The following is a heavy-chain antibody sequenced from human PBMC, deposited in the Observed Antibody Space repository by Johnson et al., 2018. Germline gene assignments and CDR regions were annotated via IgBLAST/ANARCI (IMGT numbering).Heavy chain of an antibody. J-gene: IGHJ6*04. CDR1: GFTFSSYG. D-gene: IGHD4/OR15-4a*01. CDR3: ARDALQYGALSSSDV. V-gene: IGHV3-33*01. Sequence: QVQLVQSGGGVVQPWRSMRLSCAASGFTFSSYGMHWVRQAPGKGLEWVAVIWYDGSNKYYADSVKGRFTISRDNAKNSLYLQMNSLRAEDTAVYYCARDALQYGALSSSDVWGKGTTVTVSS. CDR2: IWYDGSNK.